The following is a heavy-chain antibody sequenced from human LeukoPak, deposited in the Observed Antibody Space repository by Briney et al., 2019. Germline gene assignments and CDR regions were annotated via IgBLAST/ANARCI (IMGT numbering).Heavy chain of an antibody. CDR1: GYTFTSYD. D-gene: IGHD5-24*01. CDR2: MNPHSGNT. V-gene: IGHV1-8*02. CDR3: ARGKAVAGSRDVYNYEVRILGY. Sequence: ASVKVSCKASGYTFTSYDINWVRQATGQGLEWMGWMNPHSGNTGYAQKFQGRVTMTRNTSINTAYMELSSLTSEDTGVYFCARGKAVAGSRDVYNYEVRILGYWGQGTLVTVSS. J-gene: IGHJ4*02.